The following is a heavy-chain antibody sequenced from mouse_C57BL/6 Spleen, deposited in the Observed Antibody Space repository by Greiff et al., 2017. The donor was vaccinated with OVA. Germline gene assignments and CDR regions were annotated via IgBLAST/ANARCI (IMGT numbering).Heavy chain of an antibody. D-gene: IGHD2-3*01. CDR3: ARSTYDGYPAWFAY. J-gene: IGHJ3*01. CDR2: IDPSDSYT. CDR1: GYTFTSYW. Sequence: QQPGAELVKPGASVKLSCKASGYTFTSYWMQWVKQRPGQGLEWIGEIDPSDSYTNYNQKFKGKATLTVDTSSSTAYMQLSSLTSEDSAVYYCARSTYDGYPAWFAYWGQGTLVTVSA. V-gene: IGHV1-50*01.